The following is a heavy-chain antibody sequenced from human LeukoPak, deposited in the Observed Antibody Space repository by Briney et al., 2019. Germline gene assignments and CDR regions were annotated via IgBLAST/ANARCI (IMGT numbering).Heavy chain of an antibody. V-gene: IGHV3-23*01. Sequence: GGSLRLSCAASGFTLTSYAMSWVRQDPGKGREWASAISGSGDSTYYADSVKGRFTISRDSPKNTLYLQMNSLRAEDTDVYYCAKDEVIVTITVDYWGQGTLVTVSS. CDR2: ISGSGDST. J-gene: IGHJ4*02. CDR3: AKDEVIVTITVDY. D-gene: IGHD2-21*01. CDR1: GFTLTSYA.